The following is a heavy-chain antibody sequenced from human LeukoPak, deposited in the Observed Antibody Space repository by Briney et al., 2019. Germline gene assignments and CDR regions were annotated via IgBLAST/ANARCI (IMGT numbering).Heavy chain of an antibody. CDR2: INSDGSST. Sequence: GGSLRLSCAASGFTFSSYWMHWVRQAPGKGLVWVSRINSDGSSTSYADSVKGRFTMSRDNSKNTLYLQLNNLRAEDTAIYYCVVGIVGPWGYWGQGTLVTVSS. CDR1: GFTFSSYW. J-gene: IGHJ4*02. CDR3: VVGIVGPWGY. V-gene: IGHV3-74*01. D-gene: IGHD2-21*01.